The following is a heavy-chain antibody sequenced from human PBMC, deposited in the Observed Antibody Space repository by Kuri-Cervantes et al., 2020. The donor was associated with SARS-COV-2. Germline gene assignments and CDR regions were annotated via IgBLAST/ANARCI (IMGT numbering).Heavy chain of an antibody. J-gene: IGHJ4*02. CDR1: GGTFSSYA. D-gene: IGHD3-22*01. Sequence: SVKVSCKASGGTFSSYAISWVRQAPGQGLEWMGGIIPIFGTANYAQKFQGRVTITADESTSTAYMELSSLRSEDTALYYCARSYDSSGYYPEFDSWGQGTLVTVSS. V-gene: IGHV1-69*13. CDR3: ARSYDSSGYYPEFDS. CDR2: IIPIFGTA.